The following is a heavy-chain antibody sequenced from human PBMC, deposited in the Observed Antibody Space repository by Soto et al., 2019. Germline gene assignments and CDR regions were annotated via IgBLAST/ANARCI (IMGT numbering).Heavy chain of an antibody. CDR3: AKKGYYPSGKINFFDS. J-gene: IGHJ4*02. V-gene: IGHV4-38-2*01. CDR2: VDHSGRT. CDR1: GYSINSDYY. D-gene: IGHD3-10*01. Sequence: SETLSLTCAVSGYSINSDYYWGWIRQPPGKGLEWIGSVDHSGRTYYSPSLRSRLTIFIDTSKNQFSLRLTSVTAADTAMYFCAKKGYYPSGKINFFDSWGPGTLVPSPQ.